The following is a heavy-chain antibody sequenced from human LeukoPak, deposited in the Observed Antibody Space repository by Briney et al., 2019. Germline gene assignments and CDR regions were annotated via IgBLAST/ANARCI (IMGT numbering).Heavy chain of an antibody. CDR1: AFTFSSYS. CDR2: ISSRSNYI. D-gene: IGHD4-11*01. J-gene: IGHJ4*02. Sequence: GESLRLSCAASAFTFSSYSMNWVRQPPGKGLEWVSSISSRSNYIYYADSMKGRFTISRDNAKNSLYLQMNSLRAEDTAVYYCARGSSGNYDYWGQGTLVTVSS. CDR3: ARGSSGNYDY. V-gene: IGHV3-21*01.